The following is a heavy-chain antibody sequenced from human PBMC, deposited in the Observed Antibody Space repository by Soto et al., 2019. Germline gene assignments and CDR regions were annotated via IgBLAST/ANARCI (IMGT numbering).Heavy chain of an antibody. CDR2: IYYSGST. CDR3: ARRGERGWFGL. V-gene: IGHV4-59*08. CDR1: GGSISSYY. Sequence: QVQLQESGPGLVKPSETLSLTCTVSGGSISSYYWNWIRQRPGKGLEWIGNIYYSGSTNYNPSLKSRVTISVDTSKNQFSLEVDSVTAADTAMYYCARRGERGWFGLWGQGTLVTVSS. D-gene: IGHD3-16*01. J-gene: IGHJ5*02.